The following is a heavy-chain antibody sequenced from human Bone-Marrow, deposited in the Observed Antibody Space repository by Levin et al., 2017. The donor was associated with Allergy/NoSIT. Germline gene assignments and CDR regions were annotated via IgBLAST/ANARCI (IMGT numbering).Heavy chain of an antibody. CDR3: ASGGFGELYLDY. CDR1: GGSISSYY. D-gene: IGHD3-10*01. Sequence: KSSETLSLTCTVSGGSISSYYWSWIRQPPGKGLEWIGYIYYSGSTNYNPSLKSRVTISVDTSKNQFSLKLSSVTAADTAVYYCASGGFGELYLDYWGQGTLVTVSS. V-gene: IGHV4-59*01. CDR2: IYYSGST. J-gene: IGHJ4*02.